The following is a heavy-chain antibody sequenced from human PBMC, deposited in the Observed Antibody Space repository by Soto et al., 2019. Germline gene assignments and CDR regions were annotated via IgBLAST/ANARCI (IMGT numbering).Heavy chain of an antibody. CDR1: GDTLGTFG. J-gene: IGHJ6*03. CDR3: ARFNFTRSGDNDYYYMDV. D-gene: IGHD1-1*01. Sequence: QLQLVQSGPEVKKPGASVKVSCKVSGDTLGTFGISWVRQAPGQGLEWMAWSTPHNGNTNFAQKFKDRVTLTADTSVGTAYMALRSLRSDDTGVYFCARFNFTRSGDNDYYYMDVWGQGTTITVSS. V-gene: IGHV1-18*04. CDR2: STPHNGNT.